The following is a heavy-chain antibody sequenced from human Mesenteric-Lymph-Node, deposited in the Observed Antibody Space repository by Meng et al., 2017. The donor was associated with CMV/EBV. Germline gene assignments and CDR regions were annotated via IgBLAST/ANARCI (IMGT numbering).Heavy chain of an antibody. CDR2: ISSSSSYI. Sequence: GESLKISCAASGFTFSSYSMNWVRQAPGKGPEWVSSISSSSSYIYYADSVKGRFTISRDNAKNSLYLQMNSLRAEDTAVYYCARPSRPRMGAIHFDVWGQGTTVTVSS. CDR3: ARPSRPRMGAIHFDV. D-gene: IGHD1-26*01. CDR1: GFTFSSYS. V-gene: IGHV3-21*01. J-gene: IGHJ6*02.